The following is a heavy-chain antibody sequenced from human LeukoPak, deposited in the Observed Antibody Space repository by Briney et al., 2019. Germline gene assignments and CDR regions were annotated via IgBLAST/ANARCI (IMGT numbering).Heavy chain of an antibody. CDR2: IYPGDSDT. D-gene: IGHD3-22*01. Sequence: GESLNISCKCSGYSFTSYWIGWVRQMPGKGLEGIGIIYPGDSDTRYSPSFQGQGTISADKSISTAYLQWSSLKASDTAMYYCARPPTGYDSSGYYYDAFDIWGQGTMVTVSS. V-gene: IGHV5-51*01. J-gene: IGHJ3*02. CDR1: GYSFTSYW. CDR3: ARPPTGYDSSGYYYDAFDI.